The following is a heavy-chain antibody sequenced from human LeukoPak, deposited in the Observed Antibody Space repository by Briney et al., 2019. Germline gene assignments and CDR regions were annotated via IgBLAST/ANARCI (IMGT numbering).Heavy chain of an antibody. CDR2: MSYSGST. V-gene: IGHV4-59*08. CDR3: ARQRYEMASFDY. CDR1: VGSISNYY. Sequence: SETLSLTCTVSVGSISNYYWSWIRQPPGKGLEWIAYMSYSGSTNYNPSLKSRVTISVDTSKNQFSLKLSSVTAADTAVYYRARQRYEMASFDYWGQGTLVTVSS. J-gene: IGHJ4*02. D-gene: IGHD5-24*01.